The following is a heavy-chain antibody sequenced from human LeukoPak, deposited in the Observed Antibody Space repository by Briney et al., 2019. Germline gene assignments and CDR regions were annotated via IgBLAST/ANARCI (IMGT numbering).Heavy chain of an antibody. J-gene: IGHJ4*02. CDR3: TKDRLTGYSFGYSYFDY. Sequence: PGGSLRLSCAASGFTFSSYAMTWVRQAPGKGLEWVSTISGSGGSTYYADSVKGRFTISRDNSKNTLYLQMNSLRAEDTAVYYCTKDRLTGYSFGYSYFDYWGQGTLVTGSS. CDR1: GFTFSSYA. V-gene: IGHV3-23*01. D-gene: IGHD5-18*01. CDR2: ISGSGGST.